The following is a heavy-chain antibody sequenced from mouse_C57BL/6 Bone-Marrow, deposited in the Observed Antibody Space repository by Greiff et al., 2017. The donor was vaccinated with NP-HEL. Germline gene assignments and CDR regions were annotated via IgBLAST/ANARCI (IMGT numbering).Heavy chain of an antibody. V-gene: IGHV5-4*01. CDR1: GFTFSSYA. D-gene: IGHD1-1*01. CDR3: ARVGGSSYGDAMDY. J-gene: IGHJ4*01. Sequence: EVQLVESGGGLVKPGGSLKLSCAASGFTFSSYAMSWVRQTPEKRLEWVATISDGGSYTYYPDNVKGRFTISRDNAKKNLYLQMSPLKSEDTAMYYCARVGGSSYGDAMDYWGQGTSVTVSS. CDR2: ISDGGSYT.